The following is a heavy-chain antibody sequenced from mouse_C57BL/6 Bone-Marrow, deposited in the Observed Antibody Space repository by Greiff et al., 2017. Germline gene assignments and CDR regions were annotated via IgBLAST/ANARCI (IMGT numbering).Heavy chain of an antibody. J-gene: IGHJ3*01. CDR1: GYSITSGYY. CDR2: ISYDGSN. CDR3: ARGRGFAY. V-gene: IGHV3-6*01. Sequence: DVKLQESGPGLVKPSQSLSLTCSVTGYSITSGYYWNWIRQFPGNKLEWMGYISYDGSNNYNPSLKNRISITRDTYKNQFFLKLNSVTTEDTATYYCARGRGFAYWGQGALVTVSA.